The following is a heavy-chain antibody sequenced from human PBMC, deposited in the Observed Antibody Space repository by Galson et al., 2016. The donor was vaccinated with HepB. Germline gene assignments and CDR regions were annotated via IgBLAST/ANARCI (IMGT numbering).Heavy chain of an antibody. V-gene: IGHV7-4-1*02. J-gene: IGHJ3*02. CDR3: ARDMGYCSSTSCYVTAFDM. CDR2: INTNTGKS. Sequence: SVKVSCKASGYSVTTYAMNWVRQAPGQGLEWMGWINTNTGKSTYAQAFTGRFVFSLDTSVSTTYLQISGLKAEDTAVYYCARDMGYCSSTSCYVTAFDMLGQGTMITVSA. CDR1: GYSVTTYA. D-gene: IGHD2-2*01.